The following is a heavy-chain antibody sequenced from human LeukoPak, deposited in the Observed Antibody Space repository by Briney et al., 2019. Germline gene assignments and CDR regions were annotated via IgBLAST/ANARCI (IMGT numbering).Heavy chain of an antibody. Sequence: GGSLRLSCAASGFTVSTNYMSWVRQAPGKGLEWVANIKQDGSEKYYVDSVKGRFTISRDNAKNSLYLQMNSLRAEDTAVYHCVREVGAPGSFQHWGQGAPVTVS. V-gene: IGHV3-7*01. CDR3: VREVGAPGSFQH. J-gene: IGHJ1*01. D-gene: IGHD1-26*01. CDR2: IKQDGSEK. CDR1: GFTVSTNY.